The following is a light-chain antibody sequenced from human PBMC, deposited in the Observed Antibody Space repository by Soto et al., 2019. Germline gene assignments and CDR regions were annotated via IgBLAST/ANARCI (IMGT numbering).Light chain of an antibody. CDR1: SSDVGGYNY. J-gene: IGLJ2*01. V-gene: IGLV2-14*01. Sequence: QSALTQPASVSGSAGRSITISCTGSSSDVGGYNYVSWYQQQPGKAPKLMIYDVSSRPSGVSNRFSGSKSGNTASLTISGLQAEDEAHYYCSSYTSSSTLVVFGGGTKLTV. CDR2: DVS. CDR3: SSYTSSSTLVV.